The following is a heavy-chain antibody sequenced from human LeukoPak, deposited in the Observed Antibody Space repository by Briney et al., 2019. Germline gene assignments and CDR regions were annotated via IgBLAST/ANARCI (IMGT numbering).Heavy chain of an antibody. CDR1: GYTFTSYD. Sequence: GASVKVSCKASGYTFTSYDINWVRQATGQGLEWMGWMNPNSGNTGYAQKFQGRVTMTRNTSISTAYMEMDSLRSEDTALYYCSRRQQLVRPYYYYYYMDVWGKGTTVTVSS. J-gene: IGHJ6*03. V-gene: IGHV1-8*01. CDR2: MNPNSGNT. D-gene: IGHD6-13*01. CDR3: SRRQQLVRPYYYYYYMDV.